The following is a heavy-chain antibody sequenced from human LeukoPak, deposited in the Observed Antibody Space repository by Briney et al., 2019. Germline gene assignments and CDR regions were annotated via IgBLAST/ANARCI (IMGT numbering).Heavy chain of an antibody. J-gene: IGHJ4*02. CDR2: ISADGGST. V-gene: IGHV3-43*02. CDR1: GINFADYA. CDR3: AKESGRFDY. Sequence: GGSLRLSCVVSGINFADYAMHWVRQPPGKGLEWVSLISADGGSTFSADSVKGRFSISRDNSKNSLYLQMNSLRSEDTAMYYCAKESGRFDYWGQGTLVAVSS.